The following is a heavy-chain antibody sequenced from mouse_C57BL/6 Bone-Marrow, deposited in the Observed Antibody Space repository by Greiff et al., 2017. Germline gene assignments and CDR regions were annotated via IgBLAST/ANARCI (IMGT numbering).Heavy chain of an antibody. Sequence: EVKLMESGGGLVKPGGSLKLSCAASGFTFSDYGMHWVRQAPEKGLEWVAYISSGSSTIYYADTVKGQFTITIDKSKNTLSMQLTSLRSEDTAVYYCARGYYAMDYWGQGTSVTVSS. CDR2: ISSGSSTI. CDR1: GFTFSDYG. V-gene: IGHV5-17*01. CDR3: ARGYYAMDY. J-gene: IGHJ4*01.